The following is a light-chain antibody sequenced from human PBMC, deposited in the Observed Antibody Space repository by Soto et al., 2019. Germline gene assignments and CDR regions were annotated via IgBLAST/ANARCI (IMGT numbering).Light chain of an antibody. V-gene: IGKV4-1*01. J-gene: IGKJ2*01. CDR1: QSVLYSSNNKNY. CDR2: RAS. CDR3: QQYESTPPS. Sequence: DIVMTQSPDSLAVSLGERATINCKSSQSVLYSSNNKNYLAWYQQRPGQPPKLLIYRASTRESGVPDRFRGSGSGTDFTLTITSLQAEDVAVYYCQQYESTPPSFGQGTKLEI.